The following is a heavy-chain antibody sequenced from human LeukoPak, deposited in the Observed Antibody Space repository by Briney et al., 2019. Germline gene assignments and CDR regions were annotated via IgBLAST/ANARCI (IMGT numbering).Heavy chain of an antibody. J-gene: IGHJ6*03. CDR2: ISGSGSGT. Sequence: GGSLRLSCTASGFTFSSSAITWVRQAPGKGLQWVSGISGSGSGTYYADFVKGRFTISRDNSKNTMYLEMKSMRAEDTAVYYCAKMNGYMDVWGKGTTVTVSS. D-gene: IGHD1-1*01. CDR1: GFTFSSSA. CDR3: AKMNGYMDV. V-gene: IGHV3-23*01.